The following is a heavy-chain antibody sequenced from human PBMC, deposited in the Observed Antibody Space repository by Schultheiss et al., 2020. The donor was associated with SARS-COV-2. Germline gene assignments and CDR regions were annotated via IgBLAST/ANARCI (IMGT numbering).Heavy chain of an antibody. V-gene: IGHV3-33*01. Sequence: GGSLRLSCAASGFTFSSYGMHWVRQAPGKGLEWVAVIWYDGSNKYYVDSVKGRFTISRDNSKNTLYLQMNSLRAEDTAVYYCATGEDGLLDYWGQGTLVTVSS. CDR1: GFTFSSYG. J-gene: IGHJ4*02. D-gene: IGHD2-15*01. CDR2: IWYDGSNK. CDR3: ATGEDGLLDY.